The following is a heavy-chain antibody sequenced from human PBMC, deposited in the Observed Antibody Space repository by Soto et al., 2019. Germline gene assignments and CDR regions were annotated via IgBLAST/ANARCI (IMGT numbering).Heavy chain of an antibody. CDR3: ANDSGFRSYYYDSSGYRNHYYYYYGMDV. V-gene: IGHV3-30*18. J-gene: IGHJ6*02. Sequence: GGSLRLSCAASGFTFSSYGMHWVRQAPGKGLEWVAVISYDGSNKYYAESVKGRFTISRDNSKNTLKLQKNNLRAEETNVYYSANDSGFRSYYYDSSGYRNHYYYYYGMDVWGQGTTVTVSS. D-gene: IGHD3-22*01. CDR1: GFTFSSYG. CDR2: ISYDGSNK.